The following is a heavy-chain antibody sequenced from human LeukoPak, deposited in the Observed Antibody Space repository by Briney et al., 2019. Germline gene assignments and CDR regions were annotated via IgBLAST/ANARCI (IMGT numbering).Heavy chain of an antibody. CDR1: GGSISSSIYY. V-gene: IGHV4-39*01. CDR2: IYYSGST. CDR3: AGLLHYGSGSYYFDY. J-gene: IGHJ4*02. D-gene: IGHD3-10*01. Sequence: PSETLSLTCTVSGGSISSSIYYWGWIRQPPGKGLEWIGSIYYSGSTYYNPSLKSRVTISVDTSKNQFSLKLSSVTAADTAVYYCAGLLHYGSGSYYFDYWGQGTLVTVSS.